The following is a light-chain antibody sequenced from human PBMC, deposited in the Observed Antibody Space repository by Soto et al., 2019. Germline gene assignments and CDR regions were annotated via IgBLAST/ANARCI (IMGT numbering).Light chain of an antibody. CDR2: EVT. J-gene: IGLJ2*01. CDR3: QSYDSSLTNAV. V-gene: IGLV2-14*01. Sequence: QSALTQPASVSGSPGQSITISCTGTSSDVGGYNYVSWYQQYPGKAPKLIIYEVTNRPSGVSNRFSGSKSGNTASLTISGLQAEDEADYYCQSYDSSLTNAVFGGGTKVTVL. CDR1: SSDVGGYNY.